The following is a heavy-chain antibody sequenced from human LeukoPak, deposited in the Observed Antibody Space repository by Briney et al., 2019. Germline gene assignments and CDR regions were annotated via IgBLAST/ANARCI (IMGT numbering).Heavy chain of an antibody. V-gene: IGHV1-69*04. CDR3: ARDAGKYYGDYPYYFDY. J-gene: IGHJ4*02. CDR2: IIPILGIA. D-gene: IGHD4-17*01. Sequence: PPASVKVSCKASGGTFSSYAISWVRQAPGQGLEWMGRIIPILGIANYAQKFQGRVTITADKSTSTAYVELSSLRSEDTAVYYCARDAGKYYGDYPYYFDYWGQGTLVTVSS. CDR1: GGTFSSYA.